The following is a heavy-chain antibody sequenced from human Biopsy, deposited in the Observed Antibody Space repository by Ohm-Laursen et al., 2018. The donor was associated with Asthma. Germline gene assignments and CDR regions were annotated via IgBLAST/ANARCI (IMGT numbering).Heavy chain of an antibody. J-gene: IGHJ3*02. Sequence: SLRLSCSAPGFTFRSYAMHWARQGPGKGLEWVALVSSDGHNKYYEDSVKGRFTISRDNSRDRLYLQINRLTVEDSAVYFCARQSGQDYGDSSGFDIWGQGTKVAVSS. V-gene: IGHV3-30-3*01. CDR3: ARQSGQDYGDSSGFDI. D-gene: IGHD3-22*01. CDR2: VSSDGHNK. CDR1: GFTFRSYA.